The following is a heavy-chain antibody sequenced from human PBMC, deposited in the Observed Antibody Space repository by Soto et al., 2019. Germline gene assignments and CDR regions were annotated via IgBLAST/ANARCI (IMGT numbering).Heavy chain of an antibody. D-gene: IGHD3-3*01. V-gene: IGHV3-23*01. CDR3: AKDSGSNYDFWSGYYDLPDY. CDR2: ISGSGGST. J-gene: IGHJ4*02. CDR1: GGTCISYA. Sequence: GGSLRLSCAASGGTCISYAMSWVRQATGKGLEWVSAISGSGGSTYYADSVKGRFTISRDNSKNTLYLQMNSLRAEDTAVYYCAKDSGSNYDFWSGYYDLPDYWGQGTLVTVSS.